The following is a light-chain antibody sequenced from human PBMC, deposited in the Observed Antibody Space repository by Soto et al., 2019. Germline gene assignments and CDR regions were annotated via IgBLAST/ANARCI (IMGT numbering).Light chain of an antibody. J-gene: IGKJ2*01. CDR3: QQYNSSPPMYT. CDR1: QSIGSL. Sequence: DIQVTQSPSTLSASVGDRVTITCRASQSIGSLLAWYQQKPGKAPKLLIYKASNLESGVPSRFSGSGSGTEFTLTISSLQPDDFATYYCQQYNSSPPMYTFGQGTKLEIK. CDR2: KAS. V-gene: IGKV1-5*03.